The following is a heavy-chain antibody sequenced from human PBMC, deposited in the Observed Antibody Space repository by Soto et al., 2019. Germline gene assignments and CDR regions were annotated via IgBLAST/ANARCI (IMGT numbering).Heavy chain of an antibody. V-gene: IGHV4-59*01. J-gene: IGHJ5*02. CDR2: IYYSGST. Sequence: SETLSLTCTVSGGSISSYYWSWIRQPPGKGLEGIGYIYYSGSTNYKPSLKRGVTRSVDTTKNQFSQNLRSGTAAETAGYYSGRPASGHYYDSSGSPPRHNWFDPSGQGTLVTVSS. CDR1: GGSISSYY. D-gene: IGHD3-22*01. CDR3: GRPASGHYYDSSGSPPRHNWFDP.